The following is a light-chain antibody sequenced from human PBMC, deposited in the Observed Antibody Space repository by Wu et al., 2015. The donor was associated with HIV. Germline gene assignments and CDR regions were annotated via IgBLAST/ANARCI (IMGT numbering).Light chain of an antibody. CDR3: QHYGSSPPAYT. CDR1: QSVSGN. V-gene: IGKV3-15*01. J-gene: IGKJ2*01. Sequence: EIVMTQSPATLSASPGERVTLSCRATQSVSGNLAWYQQRPGQAPRLLVYGASTRATGIPGRFSGRGSETEFTLTISSLQSEDFAVYYCQHYGSSPPAYTFGQGTKLEIK. CDR2: GAS.